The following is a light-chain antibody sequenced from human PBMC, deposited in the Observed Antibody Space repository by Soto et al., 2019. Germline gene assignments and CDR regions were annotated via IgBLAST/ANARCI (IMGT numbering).Light chain of an antibody. V-gene: IGLV2-14*01. CDR1: SSDVGGYNY. Sequence: QSALTQPASVSGSPGQSITISCTGTSSDVGGYNYVSWYQQHPGKAPKLMIYEVSNRPSGVSNRFSGSKSGNTASLTISGLQAEDEADYYCSSYTSSRTRVFGVGTKLTVL. CDR2: EVS. CDR3: SSYTSSRTRV. J-gene: IGLJ3*02.